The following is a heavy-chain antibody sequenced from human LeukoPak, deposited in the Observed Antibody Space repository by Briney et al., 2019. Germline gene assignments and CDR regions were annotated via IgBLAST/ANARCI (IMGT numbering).Heavy chain of an antibody. CDR2: IYYSGST. J-gene: IGHJ5*02. CDR1: GGSISSSSYY. V-gene: IGHV4-39*07. Sequence: SETLSLTCTVSGGSISSSSYYWGWIRQPPGKGLEWIGSIYYSGSTYYNPSLKSRVTISVDTSKNQFSLKLSSVTAADTAVYYCSKHFSRHYWFDPWGQGTLVTVSS. CDR3: SKHFSRHYWFDP.